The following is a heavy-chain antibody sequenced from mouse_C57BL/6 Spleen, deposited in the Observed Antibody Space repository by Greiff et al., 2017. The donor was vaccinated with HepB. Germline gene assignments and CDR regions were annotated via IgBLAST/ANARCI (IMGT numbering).Heavy chain of an antibody. J-gene: IGHJ4*01. Sequence: VQLQQSGPELVKPGASVKISCKASGYSFTGYYMNGVKQSPEKSLEWIGEINPSTGGTTYNQKFKAKATLTVDKSSSTAYMQLKSLTSEDSAVYYCARRDYDGMDYWGQGTSVTVSS. CDR2: INPSTGGT. CDR1: GYSFTGYY. CDR3: ARRDYDGMDY. V-gene: IGHV1-42*01.